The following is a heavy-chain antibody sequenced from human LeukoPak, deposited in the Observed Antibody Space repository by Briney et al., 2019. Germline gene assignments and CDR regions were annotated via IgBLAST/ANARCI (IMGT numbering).Heavy chain of an antibody. CDR3: ARGPRSLALRYFQH. D-gene: IGHD3-16*01. CDR1: GGSFSGYY. V-gene: IGHV4-34*01. Sequence: SETLSLTCAVYGGSFSGYYWSWIRQPPGKGLEWIGEINHSGSTNYNPSLKSRVTISVDTSKNQFSLKLSSVTAADTAVYYCARGPRSLALRYFQHWGQGTLVTVSS. CDR2: INHSGST. J-gene: IGHJ1*01.